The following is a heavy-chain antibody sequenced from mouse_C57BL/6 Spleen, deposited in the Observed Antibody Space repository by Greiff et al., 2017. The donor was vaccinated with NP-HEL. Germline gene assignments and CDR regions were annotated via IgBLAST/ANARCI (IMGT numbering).Heavy chain of an antibody. J-gene: IGHJ2*01. V-gene: IGHV1-82*01. CDR1: GYAFSSSW. CDR2: IYPGGGDT. Sequence: QVQLQQSGPELVKPGASVKISCKASGYAFSSSWMNWVKQRPGKGLEWIGRIYPGGGDTNYNGKFKGKATLTADKSSSTAYMQLSSLTSEDSAVYFCARGDSNPYFDYWGQGTTLTVSS. CDR3: ARGDSNPYFDY. D-gene: IGHD2-5*01.